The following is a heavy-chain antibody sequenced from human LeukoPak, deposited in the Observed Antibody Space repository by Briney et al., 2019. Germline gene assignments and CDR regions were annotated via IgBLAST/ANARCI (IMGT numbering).Heavy chain of an antibody. CDR2: VYTSGTA. Sequence: SETLSLTCTVSGASISSGNYYWSWIRQPAGKGLEWIGRVYTSGTATYNPSLKSRVTISVDTSRNQFSLRLNSVTAADTALYYCVRDTRYDMDVWDKGTTVTVSS. CDR3: VRDTRYDMDV. CDR1: GASISSGNYY. J-gene: IGHJ6*03. V-gene: IGHV4-61*02.